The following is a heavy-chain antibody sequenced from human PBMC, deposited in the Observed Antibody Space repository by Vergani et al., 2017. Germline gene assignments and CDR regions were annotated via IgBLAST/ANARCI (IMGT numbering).Heavy chain of an antibody. CDR3: ARVFSPSACWYLDL. CDR1: GYSIDSVSYY. J-gene: IGHJ2*01. Sequence: QVQLQESGPGLVKPSQTLSLTCTVSGYSIDSVSYYWTWIRQPAGKGLEWIGRIYASGNTNYNPSLRSRVIMSVDTSKNQISLKLTSVTAADTAVYYCARVFSPSACWYLDLWGRGTLVTVSS. CDR2: IYASGNT. D-gene: IGHD2/OR15-2a*01. V-gene: IGHV4-61*02.